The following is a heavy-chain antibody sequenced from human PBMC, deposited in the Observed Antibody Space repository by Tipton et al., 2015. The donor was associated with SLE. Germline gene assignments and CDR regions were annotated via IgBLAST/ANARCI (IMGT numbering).Heavy chain of an antibody. CDR2: INHSGST. D-gene: IGHD2-8*01. V-gene: IGHV4-34*01. CDR3: ARDCTTGVCYTTSFDY. CDR1: GGSFSDYS. Sequence: LRLSCAVYGGSFSDYSWSWIRQPPGKGLEWIGEINHSGSTNYNPSLKSRVPISIDMSKNQFSLRLSSVTAADTAVYYCARDCTTGVCYTTSFDYWGQGTLVTVSP. J-gene: IGHJ4*02.